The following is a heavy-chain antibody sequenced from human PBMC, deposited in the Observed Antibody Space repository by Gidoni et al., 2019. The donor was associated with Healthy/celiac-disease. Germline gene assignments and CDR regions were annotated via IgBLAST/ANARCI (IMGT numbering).Heavy chain of an antibody. J-gene: IGHJ6*02. D-gene: IGHD3-9*01. CDR3: AKESRYLNYYYGMDV. CDR1: GFTFSSYA. CDR2: ISGSGVST. V-gene: IGHV3-23*01. Sequence: EVQLLESGGGLVQPGGSLSLSCAASGFTFSSYAMRWVRQAPGKGLEWVSAISGSGVSTYYADSVKGRFTISRDNSKNTLYLQINSLRAEDTAVYYCAKESRYLNYYYGMDVWGQGTTVTVSS.